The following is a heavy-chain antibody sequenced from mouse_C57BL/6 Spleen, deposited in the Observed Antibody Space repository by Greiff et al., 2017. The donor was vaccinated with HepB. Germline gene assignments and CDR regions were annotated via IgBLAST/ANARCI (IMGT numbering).Heavy chain of an antibody. J-gene: IGHJ2*01. Sequence: EVQGVESGGGLVQPGGSLKLSCAASGFTFSDYGMAWVRQAPRKGPEWVAFISNLAYSIYYADTVTGRFTISRENATNTLYLEMSSLRSEDTAMYYCARHVDEGYFDYWGQGTTLTVSS. CDR1: GFTFSDYG. CDR2: ISNLAYSI. CDR3: ARHVDEGYFDY. V-gene: IGHV5-15*01.